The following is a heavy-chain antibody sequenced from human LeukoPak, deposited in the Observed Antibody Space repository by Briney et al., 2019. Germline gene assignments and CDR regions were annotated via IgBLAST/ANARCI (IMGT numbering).Heavy chain of an antibody. CDR2: ISSSGSTI. Sequence: GGSLRLSCAASGFTFSSYSMNWVRQAPGKGLEWVSYISSSGSTIYYADSVKGRFTISTDNAKYSLDLQMNSLRVEDTALYYCARGSSGAGYYCDYWGLGTLVTVSS. CDR3: ARGSSGAGYYCDY. D-gene: IGHD3-22*01. CDR1: GFTFSSYS. V-gene: IGHV3-48*04. J-gene: IGHJ4*02.